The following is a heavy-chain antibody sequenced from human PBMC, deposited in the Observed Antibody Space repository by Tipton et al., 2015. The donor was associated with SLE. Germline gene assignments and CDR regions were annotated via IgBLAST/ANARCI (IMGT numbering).Heavy chain of an antibody. Sequence: QSGAEVKKPGSSVKVSCKASGGTFSSYTISWVRQAPGQGLEWMGRIIPILGIANYAQKFQGRVTITADKSTSTAYMELSSLRSEDTAVYYCARDRDSYGTPRGMDVWGQGTTVTVSS. J-gene: IGHJ6*02. CDR3: ARDRDSYGTPRGMDV. D-gene: IGHD5-18*01. CDR1: GGTFSSYT. V-gene: IGHV1-69*04. CDR2: IIPILGIA.